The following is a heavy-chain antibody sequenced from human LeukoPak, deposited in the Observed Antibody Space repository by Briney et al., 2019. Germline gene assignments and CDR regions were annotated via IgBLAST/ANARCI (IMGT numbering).Heavy chain of an antibody. V-gene: IGHV3-64*02. CDR3: ARDYYGSGSLDY. CDR1: GFTFSDYA. Sequence: GGSLRLSCAASGFTFSDYAMHWVRQAPGKGLEYVSVISSNGGSTYYADSVKGRFTISRDNSKNTLYLQMGSLRAEDMAVYYCARDYYGSGSLDYWGQGTLVTVSS. J-gene: IGHJ4*02. CDR2: ISSNGGST. D-gene: IGHD3-10*01.